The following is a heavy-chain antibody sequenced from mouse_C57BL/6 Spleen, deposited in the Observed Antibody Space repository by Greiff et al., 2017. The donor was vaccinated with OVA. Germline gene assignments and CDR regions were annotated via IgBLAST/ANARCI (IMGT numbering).Heavy chain of an antibody. J-gene: IGHJ4*01. CDR1: GYAFSSYW. CDR3: ARSPITTGESYYAMDY. Sequence: QVQLQQSGAELVKPGASVKISCKASGYAFSSYWMNWVKQRPGKGLEWIGQIYPGDGDTNYNGKFKGKATLTADKSSSTAYMQLSSLTSEDSAVYFCARSPITTGESYYAMDYWGQGTSVTVSS. V-gene: IGHV1-80*01. D-gene: IGHD1-2*01. CDR2: IYPGDGDT.